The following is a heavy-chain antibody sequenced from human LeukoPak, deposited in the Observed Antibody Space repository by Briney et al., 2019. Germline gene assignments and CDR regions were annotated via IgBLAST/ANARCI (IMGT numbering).Heavy chain of an antibody. CDR1: GGSISSGGYY. D-gene: IGHD3-10*01. J-gene: IGHJ4*02. V-gene: IGHV4-31*03. CDR3: AREETMVRGVIIPNFDY. CDR2: IYYSGST. Sequence: PSETLSLTCTVSGGSISSGGYYWSWIRQHPGKGLEWIGYIYYSGSTYYNPSLKSRVTISVDTSKNQFSLKLSSVTAADTAVYYCAREETMVRGVIIPNFDYWGQGTLVTVSS.